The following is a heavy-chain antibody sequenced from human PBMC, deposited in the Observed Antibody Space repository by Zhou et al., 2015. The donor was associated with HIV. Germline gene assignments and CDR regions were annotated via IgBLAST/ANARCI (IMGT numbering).Heavy chain of an antibody. CDR3: ARAPSAYDSGGYQFEF. V-gene: IGHV1-18*01. J-gene: IGHJ4*02. Sequence: YTFTTNYAPKLQGRVTMTTDTSTRTVYMDLRSLRSDDTAVYYCARAPSAYDSGGYQFEFWGQGTRVTVSS. D-gene: IGHD3-22*01. CDR2: YTFTT.